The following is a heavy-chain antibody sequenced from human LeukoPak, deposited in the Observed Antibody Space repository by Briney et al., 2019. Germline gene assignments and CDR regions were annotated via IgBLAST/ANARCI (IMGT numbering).Heavy chain of an antibody. V-gene: IGHV3-30-3*01. CDR3: ARDHPGGYFDY. D-gene: IGHD4-23*01. Sequence: XXVXQXXXXXXEWVAVISYDGSNKYYADSVKGRFTISRDNSKNTLYLQMNSLRAEDTAVYYCARDHPGGYFDYWGQGTLVTVSS. J-gene: IGHJ4*02. CDR2: ISYDGSNK.